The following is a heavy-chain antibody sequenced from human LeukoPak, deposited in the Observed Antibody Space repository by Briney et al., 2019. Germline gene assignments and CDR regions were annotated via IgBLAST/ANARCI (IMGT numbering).Heavy chain of an antibody. CDR3: ARDTKYAFDN. D-gene: IGHD2-2*01. J-gene: IGHJ4*02. Sequence: GSLRLSCAASGFTFSDYSMNWVRQAPGKGLEWISYVGISSGNTKYADSVKGRFSISGDKAKNSLYLQMNSLRVEDTAVYYCARDTKYAFDNWGQGTLVTVSS. CDR2: VGISSGNT. CDR1: GFTFSDYS. V-gene: IGHV3-48*01.